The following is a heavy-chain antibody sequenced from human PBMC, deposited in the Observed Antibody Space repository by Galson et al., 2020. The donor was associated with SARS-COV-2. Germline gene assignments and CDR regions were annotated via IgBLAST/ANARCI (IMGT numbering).Heavy chain of an antibody. D-gene: IGHD6-13*01. CDR1: GGSLSGYY. CDR2: INHSGST. V-gene: IGHV4-34*01. J-gene: IGHJ6*02. Sequence: SQASETLSLTCAVYGGSLSGYYWSWIRQPPGKGLEWIGEINHSGSTNYNPSLKSRVTISVDTAKNQFSLKLSSVTAADTAVYYCAREEYEGQQLLVGYGMDVWGQGTTVTVSS. CDR3: AREEYEGQQLLVGYGMDV.